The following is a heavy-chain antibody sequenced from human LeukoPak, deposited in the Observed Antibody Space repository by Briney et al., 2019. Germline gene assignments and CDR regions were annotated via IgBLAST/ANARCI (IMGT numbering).Heavy chain of an antibody. CDR1: GDSINTGY. CDR3: ARLIGGVGARRFDF. V-gene: IGHV4-4*09. J-gene: IGHJ4*02. CDR2: IYNRERP. D-gene: IGHD1-26*01. Sequence: SSDTLSLAYTVSGDSINTGYWNWLRQPPGRELEWFGYIYNRERPNYNPSLKRRVTISMDTSKNQLSLKMASVTAADTAVYCCARLIGGVGARRFDFWGQGTLVTVSS.